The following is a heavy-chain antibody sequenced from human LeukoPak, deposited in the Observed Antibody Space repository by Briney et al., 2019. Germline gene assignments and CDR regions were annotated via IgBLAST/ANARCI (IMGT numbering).Heavy chain of an antibody. CDR1: GFTFSSYA. CDR2: ISGGGDST. D-gene: IGHD6-13*01. J-gene: IGHJ4*02. V-gene: IGHV3-23*01. CDR3: ARDLTAAGTVGYFDY. Sequence: PGGSLRLSCAASGFTFSSYAMSWVRQAPGKGLQWVSGISGGGDSTYYADSVKGRFTISRDNSKNTLNLQMNSLRAEDTALYYCARDLTAAGTVGYFDYWGQGTLVTVSS.